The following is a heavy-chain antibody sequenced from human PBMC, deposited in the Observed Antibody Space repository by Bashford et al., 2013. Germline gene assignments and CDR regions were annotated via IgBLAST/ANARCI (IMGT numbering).Heavy chain of an antibody. V-gene: IGHV3-74*01. CDR2: INSDGSST. CDR1: GFTFSSYA. Sequence: GSLRLSCAASGFTFSSYAMHWVRQAPGKGLEWVSHINSDGSSTNYADSVKGRFTISRDNAKNTLYLQMNSLRADDTAVYFCARAHRDYWGQGTLVTVSS. J-gene: IGHJ4*02. CDR3: ARAHRDY.